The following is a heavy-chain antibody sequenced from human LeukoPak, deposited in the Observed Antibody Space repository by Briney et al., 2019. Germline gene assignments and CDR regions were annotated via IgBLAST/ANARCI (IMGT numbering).Heavy chain of an antibody. CDR2: IIPIFGTA. Sequence: GSSVKASCKTSGGTFSSYAISWVRQAPGQGLEWMGGIIPIFGTANYAQKFQGRVTITADESTSTAYMELSSLRSEDTAVYYCASEGPEVLRFLEWPDYYYYYMDVWGKGTTVTVSS. CDR3: ASEGPEVLRFLEWPDYYYYYMDV. J-gene: IGHJ6*03. V-gene: IGHV1-69*01. CDR1: GGTFSSYA. D-gene: IGHD3-3*01.